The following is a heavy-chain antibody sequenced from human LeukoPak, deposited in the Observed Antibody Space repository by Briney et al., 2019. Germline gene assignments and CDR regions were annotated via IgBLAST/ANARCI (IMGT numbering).Heavy chain of an antibody. D-gene: IGHD4-23*01. CDR1: GGSFSGYY. CDR2: LTRSGST. Sequence: SETLSLTCAVYGGSFSGYYWSWIRQPPGKGLECIGELTRSGSTNYNPSLRSRVTISVDTSKNQFSLRLTSVTAADTAVYYCAKNDYGGNLPSIPWGQGTLVTVSS. J-gene: IGHJ5*02. CDR3: AKNDYGGNLPSIP. V-gene: IGHV4-34*01.